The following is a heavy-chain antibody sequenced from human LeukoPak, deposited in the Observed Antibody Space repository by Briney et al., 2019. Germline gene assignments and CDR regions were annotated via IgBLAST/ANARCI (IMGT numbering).Heavy chain of an antibody. CDR3: ARDRRLGELINPPYYYYGMDV. J-gene: IGHJ6*02. V-gene: IGHV4-31*03. CDR1: GGSISSGGYY. Sequence: PSQTLSLTCTVSGGSISSGGYYWSWIRQHPGKGLEWIGYIYYSGSTYYNPSLKCRVTISVDTSKNQFSLKLSSVTAADTAVYYCARDRRLGELINPPYYYYGMDVWGQGTTVTVSS. CDR2: IYYSGST. D-gene: IGHD3-10*01.